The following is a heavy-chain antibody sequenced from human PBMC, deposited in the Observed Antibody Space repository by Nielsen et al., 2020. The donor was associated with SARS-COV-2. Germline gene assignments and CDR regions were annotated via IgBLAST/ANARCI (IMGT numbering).Heavy chain of an antibody. CDR2: VSHSGSI. D-gene: IGHD2-2*01. V-gene: IGHV4-4*02. J-gene: IGHJ6*03. CDR1: GGSVSSNDW. Sequence: SETLSLTCAVSGGSVSSNDWWTWVRQSPGKGLEWIGEVSHSGSINYNPSLKSQVTLSMDKSKRQFSLRLTSVSAAETAVYFCARGDLVVVPSPILGLGPFFYYFYLDVWGKGTTVIVSS. CDR3: ARGDLVVVPSPILGLGPFFYYFYLDV.